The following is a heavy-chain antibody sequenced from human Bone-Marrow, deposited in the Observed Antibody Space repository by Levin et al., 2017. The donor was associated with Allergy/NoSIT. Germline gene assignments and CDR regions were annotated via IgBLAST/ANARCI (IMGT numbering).Heavy chain of an antibody. CDR2: IDHSGST. V-gene: IGHV4-34*01. CDR3: ARYGSGVPAAGGYYFNL. J-gene: IGHJ2*01. CDR1: GGSFSGQY. Sequence: SETLSLTCAVYGGSFSGQYWTWIRQSPGKGLQWIGEIDHSGSTNYNPSLTSRVTISIDTSKNQFSLKLSSVTAADTALYYCARYGSGVPAAGGYYFNLWGRGTLVTVSS. D-gene: IGHD3-10*01.